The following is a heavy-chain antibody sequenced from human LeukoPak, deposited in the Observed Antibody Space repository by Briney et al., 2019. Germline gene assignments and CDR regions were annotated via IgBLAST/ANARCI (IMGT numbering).Heavy chain of an antibody. J-gene: IGHJ3*02. Sequence: GGSLRLSCAASGFTFSSYSMNWVRQAPGKGLEWVSSTSSSSSYIYYADSVKGRFTISRDNAKNSLYLQMNSLRAEDTAVYYCARGRQLMGAFDIWGQGTMVTVSS. V-gene: IGHV3-21*01. CDR1: GFTFSSYS. D-gene: IGHD5-18*01. CDR2: TSSSSSYI. CDR3: ARGRQLMGAFDI.